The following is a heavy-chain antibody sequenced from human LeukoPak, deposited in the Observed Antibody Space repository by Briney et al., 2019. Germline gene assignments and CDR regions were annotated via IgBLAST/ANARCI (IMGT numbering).Heavy chain of an antibody. V-gene: IGHV4-34*01. J-gene: IGHJ5*02. CDR1: GGSFSGYY. Sequence: PPETLSLTCAVYGGSFSGYYWRWIRHPPGKGLERIGEINHRGSTNYNPSLKSRVTITVDTSKNQFSLKLSSVTAADTAVYYCAREGGGGYYGSGSYYRLYNWFDPWGQGTLVTVSS. CDR2: INHRGST. CDR3: AREGGGGYYGSGSYYRLYNWFDP. D-gene: IGHD3-10*01.